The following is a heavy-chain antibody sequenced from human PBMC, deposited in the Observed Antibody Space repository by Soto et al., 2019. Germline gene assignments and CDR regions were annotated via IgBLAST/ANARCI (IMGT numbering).Heavy chain of an antibody. V-gene: IGHV5-10-1*01. CDR1: GYSVTSYW. Sequence: GESLKISCKGSGYSVTSYWISWVRQMPGKGVEWMGRIDPSDSYTNYSPSFQGHVTISADKSISTAYLQWSSLKASDTAMYYCARHLSPYSSSFAAWGQGTLLTVSS. CDR3: ARHLSPYSSSFAA. CDR2: IDPSDSYT. D-gene: IGHD6-13*01. J-gene: IGHJ5*02.